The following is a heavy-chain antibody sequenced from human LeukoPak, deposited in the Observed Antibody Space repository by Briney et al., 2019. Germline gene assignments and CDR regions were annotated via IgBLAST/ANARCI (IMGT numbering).Heavy chain of an antibody. J-gene: IGHJ3*02. CDR1: TFSFSDYD. V-gene: IGHV3-30*18. Sequence: PGGSLRLSCRASTFSFSDYDMHWVRQAPGKGLEWVAVISYDGSRKHYGDSVKGRFTISRDNSDSTLFLQMNSLRTDDTSVYFCAKYAYNWNAPDGFDMWGXXXMVIVSS. CDR2: ISYDGSRK. CDR3: AKYAYNWNAPDGFDM. D-gene: IGHD1-1*01.